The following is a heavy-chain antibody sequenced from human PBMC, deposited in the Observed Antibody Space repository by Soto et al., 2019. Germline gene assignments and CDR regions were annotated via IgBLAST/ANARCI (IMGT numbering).Heavy chain of an antibody. CDR3: ARVDYDSRGYYPDY. CDR1: GGYISSGSYY. D-gene: IGHD3-22*01. J-gene: IGHJ4*02. Sequence: SETLSVTCSVAGGYISSGSYYWSWIRQHPGKGLEWIGYIYYRGSTYYNPSLKSRVTISVDTSKNQFSLKLSSVTAADTAVYYCARVDYDSRGYYPDYWGQGTLVTVSS. CDR2: IYYRGST. V-gene: IGHV4-31*03.